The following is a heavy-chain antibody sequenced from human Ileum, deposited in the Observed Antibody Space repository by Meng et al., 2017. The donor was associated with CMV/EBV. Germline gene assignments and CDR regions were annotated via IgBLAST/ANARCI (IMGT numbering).Heavy chain of an antibody. Sequence: GESLKISCAASGFTFSSYSMHWVRQAPGKGLEWVSVIYSGGSTYYADYVKGRFTISRDNSKNTLYLQMNSLRAEDTSVCYCARGVGVVSCFDPWGQGTLVTVSS. CDR1: GFTFSSYS. CDR3: ARGVGVVSCFDP. D-gene: IGHD2/OR15-2a*01. V-gene: IGHV3-NL1*01. CDR2: IYSGGST. J-gene: IGHJ5*02.